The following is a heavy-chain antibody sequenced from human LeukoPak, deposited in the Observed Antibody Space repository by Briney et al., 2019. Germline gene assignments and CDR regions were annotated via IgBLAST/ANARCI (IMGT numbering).Heavy chain of an antibody. CDR1: GGSISSGGYS. V-gene: IGHV4-30-2*01. Sequence: SQTLSLTCAVSGGSISSGGYSWSWIRQPPGKGLEWIGYIYHSGSTYYNPSLKSRVTISVDRSKNQFSLKLSSVTAADTAVYYCARGWGYSSSSGIYGAFDIWGQGTMVTVSS. CDR2: IYHSGST. CDR3: ARGWGYSSSSGIYGAFDI. D-gene: IGHD6-6*01. J-gene: IGHJ3*02.